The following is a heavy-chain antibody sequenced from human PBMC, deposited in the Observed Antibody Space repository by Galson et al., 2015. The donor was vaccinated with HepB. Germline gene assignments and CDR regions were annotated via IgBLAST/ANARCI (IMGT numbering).Heavy chain of an antibody. V-gene: IGHV5-51*03. D-gene: IGHD2-2*01. CDR2: IYPGDSDT. Sequence: QSGAEVKKPGESLKISCKGSGCSFTSYWIGWVRQMPGKGLEWMGIIYPGDSDTRYSPSFQGQVTISADKSISTAYLQWSSLKASDTAMYYCARRRIVVVPAAMGEHYYYYMDVWGKGTTVTVSS. CDR3: ARRRIVVVPAAMGEHYYYYMDV. CDR1: GCSFTSYW. J-gene: IGHJ6*03.